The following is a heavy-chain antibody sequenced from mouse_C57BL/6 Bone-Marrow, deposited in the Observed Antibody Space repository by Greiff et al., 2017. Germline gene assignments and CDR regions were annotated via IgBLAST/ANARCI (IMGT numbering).Heavy chain of an antibody. J-gene: IGHJ3*01. CDR1: GFNIKDYY. V-gene: IGHV14-2*01. CDR3: SRDGSRYQFAY. CDR2: IDPEDGET. D-gene: IGHD1-1*01. Sequence: EVQLQQSGAELVKPGASVKLSCTASGFNIKDYYMHWVKQRTEQGLEWIGRIDPEDGETKYAPKFPGKATITADTSSNTAYLQLSSLTSEDTAVYYCSRDGSRYQFAYWGQGTLVTVSA.